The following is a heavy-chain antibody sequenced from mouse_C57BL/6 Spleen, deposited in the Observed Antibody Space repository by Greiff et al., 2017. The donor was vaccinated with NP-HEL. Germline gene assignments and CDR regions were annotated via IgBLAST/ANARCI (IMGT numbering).Heavy chain of an antibody. CDR1: GYTFTDYY. Sequence: EVKLMESGPELVKPGASVKISCKASGYTFTDYYMNWVKQSHGKSLEWIGDINPNNGGTSYNQKFKGKATLTVDKSSSTAYMELRSLTSEDSAVYYCARPTNSNYGYFDVWGTGTTVTVSS. CDR3: ARPTNSNYGYFDV. CDR2: INPNNGGT. D-gene: IGHD2-10*01. V-gene: IGHV1-26*01. J-gene: IGHJ1*03.